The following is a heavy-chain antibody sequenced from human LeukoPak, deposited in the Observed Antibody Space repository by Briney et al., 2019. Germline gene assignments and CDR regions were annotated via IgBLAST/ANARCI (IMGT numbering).Heavy chain of an antibody. D-gene: IGHD2-15*01. CDR2: IHYSGST. J-gene: IGHJ5*02. CDR3: ARSLSRYCSGGSCYSGNWFDP. CDR1: GASIRSSY. Sequence: SETLSLTCTVSGASIRSSYWSWVRQPPGKGLEWIGHIHYSGSTNYNPSLKSRVTISVDTSKNQFSLKLSSVTAADTAVYYCARSLSRYCSGGSCYSGNWFDPWGQGTLVTVSS. V-gene: IGHV4-59*08.